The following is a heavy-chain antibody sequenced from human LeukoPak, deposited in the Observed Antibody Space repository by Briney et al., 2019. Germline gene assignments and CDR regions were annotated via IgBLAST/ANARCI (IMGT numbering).Heavy chain of an antibody. Sequence: PGGSLRLSCAASGFTFSSYGMHWVRQAPGKGLEWVAVISYDGSNKYYADSVKGRFTISRDNSKNTLNLQMNSLRAEDTAVYYCAKDLVRGVSGGDYYYGMDVWGQGTTVTVSS. CDR3: AKDLVRGVSGGDYYYGMDV. CDR2: ISYDGSNK. D-gene: IGHD3-10*01. CDR1: GFTFSSYG. V-gene: IGHV3-30*18. J-gene: IGHJ6*02.